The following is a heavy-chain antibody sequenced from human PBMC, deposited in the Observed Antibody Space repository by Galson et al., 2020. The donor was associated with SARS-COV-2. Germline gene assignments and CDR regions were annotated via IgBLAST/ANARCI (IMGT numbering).Heavy chain of an antibody. CDR1: GFTVSSNY. CDR3: ARSYGDYYFDY. Sequence: GESLKISCAASGFTVSSNYMSWVRQAPGKGLEWVSVIYSGGSTYYADSVKGRFTISRDNSKNTLYLQMNSLRAEDTAVYYCARSYGDYYFDYWGQGTLVTVSS. V-gene: IGHV3-53*01. J-gene: IGHJ4*02. D-gene: IGHD4-17*01. CDR2: IYSGGST.